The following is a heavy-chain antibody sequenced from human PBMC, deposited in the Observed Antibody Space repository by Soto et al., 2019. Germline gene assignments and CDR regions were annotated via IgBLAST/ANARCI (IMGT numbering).Heavy chain of an antibody. CDR1: GFTFSSYG. D-gene: IGHD1-26*01. CDR3: ARWSFLDY. J-gene: IGHJ4*02. V-gene: IGHV3-23*01. Sequence: EVQLLESGGGLVQPGGSLRLSCAASGFTFSSYGMSWVRQAPGKGLEWVSSISGGGGSTYYADSVKGRFTISRDNSKTTLYLQMNSLRVEDTAVYYCARWSFLDYWGQGTRVTVS. CDR2: ISGGGGST.